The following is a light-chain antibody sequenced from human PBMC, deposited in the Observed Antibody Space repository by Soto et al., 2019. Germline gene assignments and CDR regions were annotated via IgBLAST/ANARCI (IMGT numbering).Light chain of an antibody. CDR3: QQYGSSPRT. V-gene: IGKV3-20*01. CDR2: GAS. J-gene: IGKJ2*01. CDR1: QSVRSSY. Sequence: EIVLTQSPGTLCLSPGERATLSCRASQSVRSSYLAWYQQRPGQAPRLLIYGASSRATGIPDRFSGSGSGTDFTLTISRLEPEDFAVYYCQQYGSSPRTFGQGTKLEIK.